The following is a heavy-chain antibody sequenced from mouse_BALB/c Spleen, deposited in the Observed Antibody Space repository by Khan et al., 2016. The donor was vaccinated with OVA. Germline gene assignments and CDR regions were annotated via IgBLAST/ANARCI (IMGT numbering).Heavy chain of an antibody. J-gene: IGHJ3*01. V-gene: IGHV5-6*01. CDR2: ISSGGDYT. CDR1: GFTFSSYS. CDR3: ADRLTGSFAY. Sequence: EVELVESGVDLVKPGGSLKLSCAASGFTFSSYSMSWVRQTPDKRLEWVASISSGGDYTYYPDSVKGRFTISRDNAKNTLYLQMSDLKSEDTAMYYCADRLTGSFAYWGQGTLVTVSA.